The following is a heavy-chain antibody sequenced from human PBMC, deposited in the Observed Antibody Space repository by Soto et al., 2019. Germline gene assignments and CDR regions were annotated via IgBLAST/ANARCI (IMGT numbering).Heavy chain of an antibody. CDR1: GGSISSSSHY. V-gene: IGHV4-39*01. CDR2: IYYSGST. CDR3: ARANYYDSSGYLDY. D-gene: IGHD3-22*01. Sequence: PSETLSLTCTVSGGSISSSSHYWGWIRQPPGKGLEWIGSIYYSGSTYDNPSLKSRVTISVDTSKNQFSLKMSYVTAADTAVYYCARANYYDSSGYLDYWGQGTLVTVSS. J-gene: IGHJ4*02.